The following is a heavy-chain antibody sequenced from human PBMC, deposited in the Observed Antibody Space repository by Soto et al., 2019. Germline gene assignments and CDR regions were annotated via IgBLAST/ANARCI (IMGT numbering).Heavy chain of an antibody. D-gene: IGHD3-3*01. V-gene: IGHV3-23*01. CDR3: TEISRVAFDY. J-gene: IGHJ4*02. Sequence: PGGSLRLSCAASVFTFSSYAMRLVRQSPGKGLEWVSAISGSGGSTYYADSVKGRFTISRDNYKNTLYLQMNSLRAEDTAVYYCTEISRVAFDYRGQGTLVTVSS. CDR2: ISGSGGST. CDR1: VFTFSSYA.